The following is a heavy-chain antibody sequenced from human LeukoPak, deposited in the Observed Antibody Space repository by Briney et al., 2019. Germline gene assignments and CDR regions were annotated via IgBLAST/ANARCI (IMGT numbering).Heavy chain of an antibody. Sequence: GGSLRLSCAASGFTFSRYDMHTVRQAPGKGLEWVAVISYDGSNKYYAASVKGRFTISRDNSKNTLYLQMNSRRPEDTAVYYCAKDPSGDSFGSYGMDVWGQGTTVTVSS. D-gene: IGHD5-18*01. V-gene: IGHV3-30*18. CDR3: AKDPSGDSFGSYGMDV. CDR2: ISYDGSNK. J-gene: IGHJ6*02. CDR1: GFTFSRYD.